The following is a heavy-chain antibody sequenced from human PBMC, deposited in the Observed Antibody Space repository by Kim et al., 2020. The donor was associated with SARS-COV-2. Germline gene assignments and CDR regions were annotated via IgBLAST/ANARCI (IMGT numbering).Heavy chain of an antibody. CDR2: ISYDGSNK. J-gene: IGHJ4*01. D-gene: IGHD1-26*01. V-gene: IGHV3-30-3*01. CDR3: ASHFPSYYYAPRKLIDY. Sequence: GGSLRLSCAASGFTFSSYAMHWVRQAPGKGLEWVAVISYDGSNKYYADSVKGRFTISRDNSKNTLYLQMNSLRAEDTAVYYCASHFPSYYYAPRKLIDY. CDR1: GFTFSSYA.